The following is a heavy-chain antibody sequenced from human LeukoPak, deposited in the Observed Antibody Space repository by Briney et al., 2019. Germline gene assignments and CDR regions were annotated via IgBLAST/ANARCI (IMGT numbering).Heavy chain of an antibody. CDR1: GGSFSGYY. CDR2: INHSGST. J-gene: IGHJ4*02. D-gene: IGHD6-19*01. CDR3: ARLSRYSSGKGTDY. V-gene: IGHV4-34*01. Sequence: SETLSLTCAVYGGSFSGYYWSWIRQPPGKGLEWIGEINHSGSTNYNPSLKSRVTISVDTSKNQFSLKLSSVTAADTAVYYCARLSRYSSGKGTDYWGQGTLVTVSS.